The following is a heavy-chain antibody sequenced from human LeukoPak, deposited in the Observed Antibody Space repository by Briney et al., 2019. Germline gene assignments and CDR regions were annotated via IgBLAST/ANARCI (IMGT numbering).Heavy chain of an antibody. J-gene: IGHJ4*02. CDR1: GGSISSYY. D-gene: IGHD3-10*01. CDR3: ARARFGEHFDY. V-gene: IGHV4-59*01. CDR2: IYYSGST. Sequence: PSETLSLTCTVSGGSISSYYWSWIRQPPGKGLEWIGYIYYSGSTNYNPSLKSRVTISVDTSKNQFFLKLSSVTAADTAVYYCARARFGEHFDYWGQGTLVTVSS.